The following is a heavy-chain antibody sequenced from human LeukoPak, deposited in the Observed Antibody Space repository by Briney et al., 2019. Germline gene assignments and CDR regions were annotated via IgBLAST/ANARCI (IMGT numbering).Heavy chain of an antibody. CDR1: GFTFDDYA. CDR2: ISWNSGSI. CDR3: ARINSKNWGAFDI. Sequence: PGGSLRLSCAASGFTFDDYAMHWVRQAPGKGLEWVSGISWNSGSIGYADSVKGRFTISRDNAKNSLYLQMNSLRAEDTAVYYCARINSKNWGAFDIWGQGTMVTVSS. J-gene: IGHJ3*02. D-gene: IGHD2/OR15-2a*01. V-gene: IGHV3-9*01.